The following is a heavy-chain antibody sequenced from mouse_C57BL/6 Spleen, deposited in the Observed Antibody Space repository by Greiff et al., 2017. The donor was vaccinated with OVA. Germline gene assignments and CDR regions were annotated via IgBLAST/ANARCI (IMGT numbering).Heavy chain of an antibody. Sequence: EVNVVESGGGLVKPGGSLKLSCAASGFTFSDYGMHWVRQAPEKGLEWVAYISSGSSTIYYADTVKGRFTISRDNAKNTLFLQMTSLRSEDTAMYYCAKKNYDSSGAMDYWGQGTSVTVSS. CDR1: GFTFSDYG. J-gene: IGHJ4*01. CDR2: ISSGSSTI. D-gene: IGHD2-4*01. CDR3: AKKNYDSSGAMDY. V-gene: IGHV5-17*01.